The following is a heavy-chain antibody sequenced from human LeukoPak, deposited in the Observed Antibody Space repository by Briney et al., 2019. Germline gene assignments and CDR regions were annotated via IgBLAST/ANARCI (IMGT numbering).Heavy chain of an antibody. CDR1: GFIFSNSG. D-gene: IGHD3-22*01. CDR3: ARETSSEIIGGMDV. V-gene: IGHV3-33*01. Sequence: QPGRSLRLSCAASGFIFSNSGMHWVRQAPGKGLEWVAFIQTDGNPKYYADSVRGRFTISRDNFKKTCYLQMDSLRVEDTAVYYCARETSSEIIGGMDVRGQGTTDTVTS. J-gene: IGHJ6*02. CDR2: IQTDGNPK.